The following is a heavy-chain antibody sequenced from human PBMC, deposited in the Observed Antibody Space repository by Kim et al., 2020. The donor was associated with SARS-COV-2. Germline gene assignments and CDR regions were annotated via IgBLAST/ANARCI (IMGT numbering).Heavy chain of an antibody. CDR1: GGSIRSSSYY. D-gene: IGHD3-22*01. CDR2: IYYSGSM. J-gene: IGHJ6*02. Sequence: SEILSLTCTVSGGSIRSSSYYWGWIRQPPGKGLEWIGSIYYSGSMHYNPSLKSRVTISVDTSKNQFSLKLSSVTAADTAVYYCARGRGSSGYPEVGDYYYYGMDVWGQGTTVTVSS. V-gene: IGHV4-39*07. CDR3: ARGRGSSGYPEVGDYYYYGMDV.